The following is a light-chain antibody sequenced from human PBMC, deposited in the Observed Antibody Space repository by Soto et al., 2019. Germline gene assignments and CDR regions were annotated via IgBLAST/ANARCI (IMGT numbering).Light chain of an antibody. CDR2: ATS. Sequence: DIQMTQSPSSLSASVGDRVTITCRASQSITSYLNWYQQKPGKAPKLLIYATSSLQSGVPSRFSGSGSGTDFTLTINSLQPEDFATYYCQKTYSAPQVTFGGGTKVDIK. V-gene: IGKV1-39*01. J-gene: IGKJ4*01. CDR1: QSITSY. CDR3: QKTYSAPQVT.